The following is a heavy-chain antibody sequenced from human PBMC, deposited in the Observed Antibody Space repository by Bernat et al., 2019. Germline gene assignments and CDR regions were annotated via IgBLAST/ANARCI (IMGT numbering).Heavy chain of an antibody. Sequence: EVQLVESGGGLVQPGGSLRLSCAASGFTFSSYSMNWVRQAPGKGLEWVSLISWDGGSTYYADSVKGRFTISRDNSKNSLYLQMHSLRTEDTALYYCAKDICSGKSGLDYWGQGTLVTVSS. CDR3: AKDICSGKSGLDY. D-gene: IGHD4-23*01. CDR1: GFTFSSYS. J-gene: IGHJ4*02. V-gene: IGHV3-43*01. CDR2: ISWDGGST.